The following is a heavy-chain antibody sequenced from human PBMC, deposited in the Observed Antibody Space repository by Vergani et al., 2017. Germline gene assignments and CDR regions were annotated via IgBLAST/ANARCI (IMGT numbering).Heavy chain of an antibody. CDR2: IYYSGST. V-gene: IGHV4-39*07. J-gene: IGHJ4*02. CDR1: GGSISSSSYY. Sequence: QLQLQESGPGLVKPSETLSLTCTVSGGSISSSSYYWGWIRQPPGKGLEWIGSIYYSGSTYYNPSLKSRVTISVDTSKNQFSLKLSSVTAADTAVYYCARVPLWFGELSPPGIFDYWGQGTLVTVSS. D-gene: IGHD3-10*01. CDR3: ARVPLWFGELSPPGIFDY.